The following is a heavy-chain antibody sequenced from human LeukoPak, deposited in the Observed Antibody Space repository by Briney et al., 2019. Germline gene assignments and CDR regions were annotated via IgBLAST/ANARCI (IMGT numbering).Heavy chain of an antibody. J-gene: IGHJ4*02. CDR3: ARVGPLVRGATIHFDY. CDR1: GYTFTGYY. CDR2: INPSGGST. Sequence: GASVKVSCKASGYTFTGYYMHWVRQAPGQGLEWMGWINPSGGSTSYAQKFQGRVTMTRDTSTSTVYMELSSLRSEDTAVYYCARVGPLVRGATIHFDYWGQGTLVTVSS. D-gene: IGHD3-10*01. V-gene: IGHV1-46*01.